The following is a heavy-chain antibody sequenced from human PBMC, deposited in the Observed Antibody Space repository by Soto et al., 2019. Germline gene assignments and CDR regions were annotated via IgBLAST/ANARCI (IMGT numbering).Heavy chain of an antibody. CDR1: GYTFTSYD. J-gene: IGHJ6*03. D-gene: IGHD3-10*01. Sequence: ASVKVSCKASGYTFTSYDINWVRQATGQGLEWMGWMNPNSGNTGYAQKFQGRVTMTRNTSISTAYMELSSLRSEDTAVYYCAREGHYYGSRLQYYYYYYMDVWGKGTTVTVSS. V-gene: IGHV1-8*01. CDR2: MNPNSGNT. CDR3: AREGHYYGSRLQYYYYYYMDV.